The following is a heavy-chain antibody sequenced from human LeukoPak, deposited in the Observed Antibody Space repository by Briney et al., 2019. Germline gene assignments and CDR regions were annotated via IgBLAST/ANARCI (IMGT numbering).Heavy chain of an antibody. CDR1: GGSISSSSYY. CDR2: IYTSGST. D-gene: IGHD2-2*01. V-gene: IGHV4-61*02. CDR3: ARDPVVGPFDL. J-gene: IGHJ2*01. Sequence: PSETLSLTCTVSGGSISSSSYYWSWIRQPAGKGLEWIGRIYTSGSTNYNPSLKSRVTMSVDTSKNQFSLKLSSVTAADTAVYYCARDPVVGPFDLWGRGTLVTVSS.